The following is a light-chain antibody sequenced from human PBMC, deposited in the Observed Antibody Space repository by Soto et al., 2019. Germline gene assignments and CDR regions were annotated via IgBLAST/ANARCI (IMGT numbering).Light chain of an antibody. J-gene: IGLJ1*01. Sequence: QSVLTQPASVSGSPGQSITISCTRTTSDVGSYHLVSWYQHHPGKAPKLMIYEGSKRPSGVSNRFSGSKSGNTASLTISGLQAEDEADYYCCSYAGSSTFVFGTGTKLTVL. V-gene: IGLV2-23*01. CDR1: TSDVGSYHL. CDR3: CSYAGSSTFV. CDR2: EGS.